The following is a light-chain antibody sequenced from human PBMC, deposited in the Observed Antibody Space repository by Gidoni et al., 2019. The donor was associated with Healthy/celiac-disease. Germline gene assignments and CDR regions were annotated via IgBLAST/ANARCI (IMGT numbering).Light chain of an antibody. J-gene: IGKJ2*02. V-gene: IGKV1-39*01. CDR3: QQCYSTPCT. Sequence: DIQVTQSPSSLSASVGDRVTITCRASQSISSYLNWYQQKPGKAPKLLIYAASSLQSGVPSRFSGSGSGTDFTLTISSLQPEDFATYYCQQCYSTPCTFGQGTKLEIK. CDR2: AAS. CDR1: QSISSY.